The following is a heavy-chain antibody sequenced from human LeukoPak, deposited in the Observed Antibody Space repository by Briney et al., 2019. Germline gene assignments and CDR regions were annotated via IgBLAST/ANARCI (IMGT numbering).Heavy chain of an antibody. CDR3: AKDQRGAIPYYFAY. CDR2: ISSSGSTI. J-gene: IGHJ4*02. CDR1: GFTFSDYF. V-gene: IGHV3-11*04. D-gene: IGHD1-26*01. Sequence: PGGSERLSCAASGFTFSDYFMSWIRQAPGKGLEWVSYISSSGSTIYYADSVKGRFTISRDNAKNSLYLQMNSLRAEDTAVYYCAKDQRGAIPYYFAYWGQRTLVTVSS.